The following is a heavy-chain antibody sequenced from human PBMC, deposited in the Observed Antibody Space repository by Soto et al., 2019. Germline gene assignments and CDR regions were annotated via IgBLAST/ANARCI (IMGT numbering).Heavy chain of an antibody. CDR2: INPYNGNR. V-gene: IGHV1-2*02. D-gene: IGHD3-22*01. Sequence: ASVKVSCKASGYTFTGYYMHWVRQAPGQGLEWMGWINPYNGNRNFAQKFEDRVTMTTATSTNTAFLELRSLKSDDTAIYYCARDRLRGYDSSGFYSWGQGTLVTVSS. CDR3: ARDRLRGYDSSGFYS. CDR1: GYTFTGYY. J-gene: IGHJ4*02.